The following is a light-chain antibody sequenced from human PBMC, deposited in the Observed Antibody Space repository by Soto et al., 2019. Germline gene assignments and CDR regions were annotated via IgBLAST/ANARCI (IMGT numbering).Light chain of an antibody. Sequence: DIQMTQSPSTLSASVGDRVTITCRASQSISSWLAWYQQKPGKAPKLLIYDASSLESGVPARFSGSGSGTEFTLTISSLQADDFATYYCQQYNSYAWTFGQGTKVEIK. CDR3: QQYNSYAWT. V-gene: IGKV1-5*01. CDR2: DAS. CDR1: QSISSW. J-gene: IGKJ1*01.